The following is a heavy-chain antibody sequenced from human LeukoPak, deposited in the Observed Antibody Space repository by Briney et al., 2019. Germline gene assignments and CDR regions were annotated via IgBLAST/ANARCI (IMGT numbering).Heavy chain of an antibody. V-gene: IGHV4-59*01. D-gene: IGHD2-15*01. CDR1: GGSISSYY. Sequence: SETLSLICTVSGGSISSYYWSWIRQPPGKGLEWIGYVSYGGNTSYNPSLKSRVTISVDTSKNQFSLKLTSVTAADTAVYYCARGAELPDYWGQGTLVTVSS. CDR2: VSYGGNT. J-gene: IGHJ4*02. CDR3: ARGAELPDY.